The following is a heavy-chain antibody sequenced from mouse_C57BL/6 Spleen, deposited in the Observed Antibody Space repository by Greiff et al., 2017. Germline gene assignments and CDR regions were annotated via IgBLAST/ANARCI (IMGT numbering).Heavy chain of an antibody. V-gene: IGHV1-52*01. D-gene: IGHD1-1*01. CDR3: ARDITTVEARENYAMDY. J-gene: IGHJ4*01. Sequence: VQLQQPGAELVRPGSSVKLSFKASGYTFTSYWMHWVKQRPIQGLEWIGNIDPSDSETHYNQKFNNKATLTVAKSSSTAYKQLISMTSEDSAVYYCARDITTVEARENYAMDYWGQGTSVTVSS. CDR1: GYTFTSYW. CDR2: IDPSDSET.